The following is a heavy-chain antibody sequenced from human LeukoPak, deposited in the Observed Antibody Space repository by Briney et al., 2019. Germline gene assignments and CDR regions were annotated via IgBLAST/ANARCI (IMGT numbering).Heavy chain of an antibody. Sequence: PGRSLRLSRAGSGFTFDDYAIHWVRQAPGKGLEWVSGISWDSGTIVYADSVKGRFTISRDNSKNSLYLQMNSLRAEDTAFYYCAKDRVAGIGYWFFDLWGRGTLVTVSS. V-gene: IGHV3-9*01. J-gene: IGHJ2*01. CDR3: AKDRVAGIGYWFFDL. D-gene: IGHD6-19*01. CDR1: GFTFDDYA. CDR2: ISWDSGTI.